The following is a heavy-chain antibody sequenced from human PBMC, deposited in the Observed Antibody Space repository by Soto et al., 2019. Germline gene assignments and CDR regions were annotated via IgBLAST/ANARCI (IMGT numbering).Heavy chain of an antibody. Sequence: QVQLVQSGAEVKKHGASVKVSCKASGYTFTSYDIHWVRQATGQGLEWMGWMNVNSGYTDSAQRFRGRVTLTKTNSIATAYMEMSSLTYEDTAVYYCVSYRDYFYGMEVWVQATTVTVSS. CDR1: GYTFTSYD. V-gene: IGHV1-8*01. D-gene: IGHD2-15*01. CDR2: MNVNSGYT. J-gene: IGHJ6*02. CDR3: VSYRDYFYGMEV.